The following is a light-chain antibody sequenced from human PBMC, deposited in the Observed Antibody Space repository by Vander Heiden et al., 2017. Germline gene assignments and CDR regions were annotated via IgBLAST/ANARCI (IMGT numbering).Light chain of an antibody. CDR1: NLPSQP. J-gene: IGLJ2*01. V-gene: IGLV3-21*02. CDR2: DDS. Sequence: SYVLTQPPSVSVAPGQTATITRGRNNLPSQPVHWYQQRPGQTPVLVVYDDSDRPSGIPERFSGSNYGYTATLTISRVEAEDEADYYCHVWDSGSDHVVIGGGTKLTVL. CDR3: HVWDSGSDHVV.